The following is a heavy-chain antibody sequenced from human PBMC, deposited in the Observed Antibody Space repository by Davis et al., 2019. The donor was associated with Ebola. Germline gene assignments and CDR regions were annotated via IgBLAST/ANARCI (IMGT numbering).Heavy chain of an antibody. J-gene: IGHJ5*02. V-gene: IGHV3-30-3*01. CDR1: GFTFSNYA. CDR2: ISYDGSNE. D-gene: IGHD6-6*01. Sequence: GESLKISCAASGFTFSNYAMNWVRQAPGKGLEWVAVISYDGSNEYYADSVKGRFTISRDNAKNSLYLQMNSLRAEDTAVYYCAKGGGTSSSDFRRTWGQGTLVTVSS. CDR3: AKGGGTSSSDFRRT.